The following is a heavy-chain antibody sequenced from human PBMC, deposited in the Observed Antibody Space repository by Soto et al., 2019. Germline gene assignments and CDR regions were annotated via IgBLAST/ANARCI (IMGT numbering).Heavy chain of an antibody. V-gene: IGHV4-30-2*01. J-gene: IGHJ4*02. CDR2: ISHSGST. CDR1: GGSISSDGYS. D-gene: IGHD4-17*01. CDR3: ARVHSSMTTVTAIDF. Sequence: PSETLSLTCAVSGGSISSDGYSWSWIRQPPGKGLEWIGYISHSGSTYYNPSLKSRVTISVDRSKNQFSLNLSSVTAADTAVYYCARVHSSMTTVTAIDFWGQGTLVTVSS.